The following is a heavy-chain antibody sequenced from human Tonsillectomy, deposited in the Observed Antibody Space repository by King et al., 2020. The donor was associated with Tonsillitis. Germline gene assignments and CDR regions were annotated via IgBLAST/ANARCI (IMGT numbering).Heavy chain of an antibody. Sequence: VQLVESGGGVAQPGRSLRLSCAASGFTFSNYAMHWVRQAPGKGLEWVAIISYDGSEKYYADSVKGRFTISRDNSKNKMYVQMNYLRAEDTAVYYCARDLMSGDWNDPLGYFDYWGQGTLVTVSS. CDR2: ISYDGSEK. J-gene: IGHJ4*02. CDR1: GFTFSNYA. D-gene: IGHD1-1*01. V-gene: IGHV3-30*04. CDR3: ARDLMSGDWNDPLGYFDY.